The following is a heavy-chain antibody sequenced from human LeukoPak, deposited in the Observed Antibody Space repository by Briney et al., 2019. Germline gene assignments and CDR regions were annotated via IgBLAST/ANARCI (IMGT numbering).Heavy chain of an antibody. D-gene: IGHD3-22*01. CDR2: IYTSGST. Sequence: SETLSLTCTVSGGSISSYYWSWIRQPAGKGLEWIGRIYTSGSTNYNPSLKGRVTMSVDTSKNQFSLKLSSVTAADTAVYYCARGYYYDSSGYPYYFDYWGQGTLVTVSS. V-gene: IGHV4-4*07. CDR3: ARGYYYDSSGYPYYFDY. J-gene: IGHJ4*02. CDR1: GGSISSYY.